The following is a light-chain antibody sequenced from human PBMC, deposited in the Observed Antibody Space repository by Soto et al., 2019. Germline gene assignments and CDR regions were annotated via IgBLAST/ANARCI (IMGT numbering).Light chain of an antibody. Sequence: QSALTQPPSASGSPGQSVTISCTGTNSDVGAYNFVSWYQQHPGKAPKLLIYGVNKRPSGVPDRFSGSKSGNTASLTVSGLQSEDEAEYFCFSFTTTSTHVFGTGTKLTVL. CDR3: FSFTTTSTHV. J-gene: IGLJ1*01. CDR2: GVN. V-gene: IGLV2-8*01. CDR1: NSDVGAYNF.